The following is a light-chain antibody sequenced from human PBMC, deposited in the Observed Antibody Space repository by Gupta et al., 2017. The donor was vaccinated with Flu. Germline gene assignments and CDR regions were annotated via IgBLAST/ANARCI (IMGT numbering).Light chain of an antibody. CDR3: QAWDSTTTAV. J-gene: IGLJ2*01. Sequence: SSDLTQPPSVSVSPGQTASIPCSGYLLGDKSVCWYQKKPGQSPILVMFEDTRRPSEIPERFSGSRSGTTATLTISGTQAMDEADYYCQAWDSTTTAVFGGGTKLTVL. V-gene: IGLV3-1*01. CDR1: LLGDKS. CDR2: EDT.